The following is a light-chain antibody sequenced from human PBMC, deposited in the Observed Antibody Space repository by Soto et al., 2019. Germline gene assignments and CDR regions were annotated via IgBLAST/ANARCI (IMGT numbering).Light chain of an antibody. CDR2: LNSDGSH. CDR3: QTGGTGIHVV. Sequence: QLVLTQSPSASASLGASVKLTCTLSSGHSSYAIAWHQQQPEKGPRYLMKLNSDGSHSKGDGIPDRFSGSSSGAERYLTISRLQSEDEADYYCQTGGTGIHVVFGGGTKLIVL. CDR1: SGHSSYA. J-gene: IGLJ2*01. V-gene: IGLV4-69*01.